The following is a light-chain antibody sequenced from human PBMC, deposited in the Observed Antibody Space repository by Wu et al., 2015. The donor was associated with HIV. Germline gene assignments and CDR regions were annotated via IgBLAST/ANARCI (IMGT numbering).Light chain of an antibody. Sequence: FCRASQTITXGYLAWYQHKPGQAPRLVIYAASNRATGIPDRFTGSGSGTDFALTISRLEPDDFAVYYCQQYANSPVTFGGGTKLEI. CDR3: QQYANSPVT. J-gene: IGKJ4*01. V-gene: IGKV3-20*01. CDR1: QTITXGY. CDR2: AAS.